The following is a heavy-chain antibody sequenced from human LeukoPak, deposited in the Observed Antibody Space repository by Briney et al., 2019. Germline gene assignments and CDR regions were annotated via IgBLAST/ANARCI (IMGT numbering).Heavy chain of an antibody. CDR3: ARDDSSGYHDAFDI. CDR1: GGSISSGDYY. J-gene: IGHJ3*02. V-gene: IGHV4-30-4*08. Sequence: PSETLSLTCTVSGGSISSGDYYWSWIRQPPGKGLGWIGYIYYSGSTYYNPSLKSRVTISVDTSKNQFFLKLSSVTAADTAVYYCARDDSSGYHDAFDIWGQGAMVTVSS. CDR2: IYYSGST. D-gene: IGHD3-22*01.